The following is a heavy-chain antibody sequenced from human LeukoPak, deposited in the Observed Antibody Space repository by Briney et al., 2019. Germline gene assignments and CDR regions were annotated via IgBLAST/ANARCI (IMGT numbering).Heavy chain of an antibody. Sequence: GESLKISCKASGYTFTGDWIGWVRQMPGKGLEWMGIIYPGDSDTKYNAPFQGQVTISADKSISTAYLQWSSLKASDTAMYYCARHGAGYSSSWYEGANYWGQGTLVTVSS. J-gene: IGHJ4*02. CDR2: IYPGDSDT. V-gene: IGHV5-51*01. D-gene: IGHD6-13*01. CDR3: ARHGAGYSSSWYEGANY. CDR1: GYTFTGDW.